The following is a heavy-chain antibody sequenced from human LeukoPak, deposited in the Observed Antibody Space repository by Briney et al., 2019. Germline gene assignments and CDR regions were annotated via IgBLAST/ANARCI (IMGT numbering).Heavy chain of an antibody. CDR2: ISAYNGNT. V-gene: IGHV1-18*01. Sequence: GASVKVSCKASGYTFTSYGISWVRQAPGQGLEWMGWISAYNGNTNYAQKLQGRVTMTTDTSTSTAYMELRSLRSDDTAVYYCARDRRQYYYDSSGYYPDYWGQGTLVTVSS. J-gene: IGHJ4*02. CDR1: GYTFTSYG. D-gene: IGHD3-22*01. CDR3: ARDRRQYYYDSSGYYPDY.